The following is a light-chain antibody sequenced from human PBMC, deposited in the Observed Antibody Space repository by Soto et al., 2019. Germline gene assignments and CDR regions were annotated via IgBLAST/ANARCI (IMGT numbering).Light chain of an antibody. Sequence: DIQMTQSPSSVSASAGDRVTITCRASQGISNWLAWYQQKPGKAPKLLIYGASSLQSGVQSRFSGSGSGTDFSLTISSLQPADFATYYCQQTNSFPLTFGPGTKVDIE. CDR3: QQTNSFPLT. CDR1: QGISNW. J-gene: IGKJ3*01. CDR2: GAS. V-gene: IGKV1-12*01.